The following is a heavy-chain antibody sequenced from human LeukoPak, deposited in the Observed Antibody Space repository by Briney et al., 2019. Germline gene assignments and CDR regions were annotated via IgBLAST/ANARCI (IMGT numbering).Heavy chain of an antibody. CDR1: GFTFNSYA. J-gene: IGHJ4*02. V-gene: IGHV3-23*01. CDR2: IFGSGGSA. CDR3: AKTTVGYSSGRYPGWPVDY. Sequence: GGSLRLSCAASGFTFNSYAMYWVRQAPGKGLEWVSGIFGSGGSAHYADSVKGRFIISRDNSKNTVYLQMNSLRAEDTALYYCAKTTVGYSSGRYPGWPVDYWGQGTLVTVSS. D-gene: IGHD6-19*01.